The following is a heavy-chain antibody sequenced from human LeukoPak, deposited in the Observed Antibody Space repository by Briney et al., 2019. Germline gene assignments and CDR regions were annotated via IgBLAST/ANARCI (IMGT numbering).Heavy chain of an antibody. CDR1: GGSISSSSYY. CDR3: ASGESPNWFDP. Sequence: SETLSLTCTVSGGSISSSSYYWGWIRQPPGKGLEWIGNIYYSGSTYYNPSLKSRVTISVDTSKNQFSLKLSSVTAADTAVYYCASGESPNWFDPWGQGTLVTVSS. D-gene: IGHD3-10*01. V-gene: IGHV4-39*07. J-gene: IGHJ5*02. CDR2: IYYSGST.